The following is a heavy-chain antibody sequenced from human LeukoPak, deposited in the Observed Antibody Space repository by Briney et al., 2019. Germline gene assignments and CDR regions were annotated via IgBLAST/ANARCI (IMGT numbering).Heavy chain of an antibody. CDR3: ARAGGLNYYGGFSEFGY. D-gene: IGHD4-23*01. J-gene: IGHJ4*02. Sequence: PSETLSLTCTVSGGSISTTSYYWGWLRQPPGKGLEWIGSIYYSGSTFYNPSLKSRFTISLDTSKNQYSLKLSSVTAADTAVYYCARAGGLNYYGGFSEFGYWGQGTLVTVSS. V-gene: IGHV4-39*07. CDR1: GGSISTTSYY. CDR2: IYYSGST.